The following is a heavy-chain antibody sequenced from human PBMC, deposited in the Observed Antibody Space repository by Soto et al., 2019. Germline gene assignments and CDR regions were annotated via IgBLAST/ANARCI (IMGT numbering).Heavy chain of an antibody. CDR3: ACVMYKEGPGASIPWFDP. CDR2: ISAYNGNT. V-gene: IGHV1-18*01. J-gene: IGHJ5*02. Sequence: ASVKVSCKASGYTFTSYGISWVRQAPGQGLEWMGWISAYNGNTNYAQKLQGRVTMTTDTSTSTAYMELRSLRSDDTAVYYCACVMYKEGPGASIPWFDPWGQGTRVTVSS. D-gene: IGHD1-20*01. CDR1: GYTFTSYG.